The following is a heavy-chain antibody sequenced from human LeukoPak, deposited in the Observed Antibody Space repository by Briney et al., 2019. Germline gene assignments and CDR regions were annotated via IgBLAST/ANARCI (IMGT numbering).Heavy chain of an antibody. V-gene: IGHV4-34*01. J-gene: IGHJ4*02. CDR1: GGSFSGYY. CDR3: ARASHYYYGSGSYYKRAYFDY. Sequence: SETLSLTCAVYGGSFSGYYWSWIRQPPGKGLEWIGEINHSGSTNYNPSLKSRVTISVDTSKNQFSLKLSSVTAADTAVNYCARASHYYYGSGSYYKRAYFDYWGQGTLVTVSS. D-gene: IGHD3-10*01. CDR2: INHSGST.